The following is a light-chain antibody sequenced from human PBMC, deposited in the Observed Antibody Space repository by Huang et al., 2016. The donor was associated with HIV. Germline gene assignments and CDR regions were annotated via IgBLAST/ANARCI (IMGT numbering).Light chain of an antibody. J-gene: IGKJ4*01. CDR1: QSISSN. V-gene: IGKV3-15*01. CDR2: RAS. CDR3: QQYDNWPPLT. Sequence: EVVLTQSPGTLSVSPGERATLSCRASQSISSNLAWYQCKPGQAPRHLIFRASTRATDIPARFSGSGSGTEFTLTISSLQSEDFAVYYCQQYDNWPPLTFGGGTRVEIK.